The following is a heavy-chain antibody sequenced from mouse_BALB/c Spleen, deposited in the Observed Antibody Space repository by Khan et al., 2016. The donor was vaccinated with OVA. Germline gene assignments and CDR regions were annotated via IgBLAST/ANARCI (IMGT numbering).Heavy chain of an antibody. CDR3: ARDGSRYNYAMDY. J-gene: IGHJ4*01. Sequence: QLEESGPGLVNPSQSPSLTCTVTGYSITSDYAWNWIRQFPGNKLEWMGYINYSGSTNYNPALKSRISITRDTSKNQFFLQLNSVTTEDTATYYCARDGSRYNYAMDYWGQGTSVTVSS. CDR1: GYSITSDYA. CDR2: INYSGST. D-gene: IGHD2-3*01. V-gene: IGHV3-2*02.